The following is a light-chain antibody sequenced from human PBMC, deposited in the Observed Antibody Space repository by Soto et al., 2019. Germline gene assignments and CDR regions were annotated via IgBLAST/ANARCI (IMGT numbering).Light chain of an antibody. CDR3: QQYGSSPRT. V-gene: IGKV3-20*01. Sequence: EIVLAQSPGTLSLSPGERATLSCMASQSVSISYLAWYQQKPGQAPRLLIYGASSRATGIPDRFSGSGSGTDFTLTISRLEPEDFAVYYCQQYGSSPRTFGQGTKV. J-gene: IGKJ1*01. CDR1: QSVSISY. CDR2: GAS.